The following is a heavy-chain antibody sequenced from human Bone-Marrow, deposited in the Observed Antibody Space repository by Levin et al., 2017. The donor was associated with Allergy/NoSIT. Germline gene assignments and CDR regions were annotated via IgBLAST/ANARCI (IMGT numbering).Heavy chain of an antibody. CDR3: ARGLPSRWYRGNNWFDP. D-gene: IGHD2-15*01. V-gene: IGHV4-59*01. J-gene: IGHJ5*02. CDR1: GGSISSYY. CDR2: IYYSGST. Sequence: SCTVSGGSISSYYWSWIRQPPGKGLEWIGYIYYSGSTNYNPSLKSRVTISVDTSKNQFSLKLSSVTAADTAVYYCARGLPSRWYRGNNWFDPWGQGTLVTVSS.